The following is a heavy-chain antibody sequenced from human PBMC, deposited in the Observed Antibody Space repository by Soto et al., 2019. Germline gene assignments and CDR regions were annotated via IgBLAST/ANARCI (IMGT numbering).Heavy chain of an antibody. CDR3: ARAPARINKNYYYYYMDV. J-gene: IGHJ6*03. V-gene: IGHV3-7*01. CDR2: IKQDGSEK. Sequence: GESLRLSYEASEFTFSSYWMNWVHQAPGKGLEWVANIKQDGSEKYYVDSVKGRFTISRDNAKNSLYLQMNSLRAEDTAVYYCARAPARINKNYYYYYMDVWGKGTTVTVSS. CDR1: EFTFSSYW.